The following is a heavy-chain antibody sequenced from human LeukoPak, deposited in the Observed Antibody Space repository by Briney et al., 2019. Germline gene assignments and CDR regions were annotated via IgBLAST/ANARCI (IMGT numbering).Heavy chain of an antibody. V-gene: IGHV4-30-2*01. CDR2: IYHSGST. Sequence: SQTLSLTCAVSGGSISSGGYSWSWIRQPPGKGLEWIGYIYHSGSTYYNPSLKSRVTISVDRSKNQFSLKLSSVTAADTAVYYCARGAYYYYYGMDVWGQGTTVIVSS. CDR3: ARGAYYYYYGMDV. J-gene: IGHJ6*02. CDR1: GGSISSGGYS.